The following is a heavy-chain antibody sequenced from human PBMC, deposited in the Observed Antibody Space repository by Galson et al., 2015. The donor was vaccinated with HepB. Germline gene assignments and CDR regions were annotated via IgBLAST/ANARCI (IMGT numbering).Heavy chain of an antibody. J-gene: IGHJ4*02. V-gene: IGHV1-2*02. CDR1: GYTFTGYY. CDR2: INPNSGGT. D-gene: IGHD6-13*01. CDR3: AGEGIAAAGLHFDY. Sequence: SVKVSCKASGYTFTGYYMHWVRQAPGQGLEWMGWINPNSGGTNYAQKFQGRVTMTRDTSISTAYMELSRLRSDDTAVYYCAGEGIAAAGLHFDYWGQGTLVTVSS.